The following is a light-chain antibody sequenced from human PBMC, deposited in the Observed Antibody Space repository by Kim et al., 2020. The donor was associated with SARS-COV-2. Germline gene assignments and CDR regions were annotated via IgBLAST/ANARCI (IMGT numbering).Light chain of an antibody. CDR2: GKN. V-gene: IGLV3-19*01. CDR1: SLRSYY. J-gene: IGLJ3*02. CDR3: NSRDSSGNHP. Sequence: SSELTQDPAVSVALGQTVRITCQGDSLRSYYASWYQQKPGQAPVLVIYGKNNRPSGIPDRFSGSSSGNPASLTITGAQAEDEADYYCNSRDSSGNHPFGG.